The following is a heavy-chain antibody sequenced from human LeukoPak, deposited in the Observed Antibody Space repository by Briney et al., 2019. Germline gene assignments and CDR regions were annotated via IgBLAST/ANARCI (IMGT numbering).Heavy chain of an antibody. Sequence: PSETLSLTCAVYGGSFSGYYWSWIRQPPGKGLEWIGEINHSGSTNYNPSLKSRATISVDTSKNQFSLKLSSVTAADTAVYYCARGLAVVAPFDYWGQGTLVTVSS. D-gene: IGHD2-15*01. CDR1: GGSFSGYY. CDR2: INHSGST. CDR3: ARGLAVVAPFDY. J-gene: IGHJ4*02. V-gene: IGHV4-34*01.